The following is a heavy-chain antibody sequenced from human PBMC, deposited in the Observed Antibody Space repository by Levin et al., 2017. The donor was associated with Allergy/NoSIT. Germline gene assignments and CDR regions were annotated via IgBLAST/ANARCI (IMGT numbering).Heavy chain of an antibody. CDR3: AKTGACSGGSCSRGFYFDY. CDR2: ISYDGSNK. Sequence: PGGSLRLSCAASGFTFSSYGMHWVRQAPGKGLEWVAVISYDGSNKYYADSVKGRFTISRDNSKNTLYLQMNSLRAEDTAVYYCAKTGACSGGSCSRGFYFDYWGQGTLVTVSS. J-gene: IGHJ4*02. D-gene: IGHD2-15*01. V-gene: IGHV3-30*18. CDR1: GFTFSSYG.